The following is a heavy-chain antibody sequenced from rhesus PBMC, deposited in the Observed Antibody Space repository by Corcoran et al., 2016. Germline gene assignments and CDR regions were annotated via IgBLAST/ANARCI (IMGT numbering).Heavy chain of an antibody. CDR2: NSGSGGST. D-gene: IGHD1-1*01. Sequence: QVQLQESGPGLVKPSETLSLTCAVSGGSISSNYWSWIRQPPGKGLGWIRRNSGSGGSTDYTPSLQSRVTISTDTSKNQFSLRLSSVTAADTAVYYCARHTGWKGGLDSWGQGVVVTVSS. J-gene: IGHJ6*01. V-gene: IGHV4-173*01. CDR1: GGSISSNY. CDR3: ARHTGWKGGLDS.